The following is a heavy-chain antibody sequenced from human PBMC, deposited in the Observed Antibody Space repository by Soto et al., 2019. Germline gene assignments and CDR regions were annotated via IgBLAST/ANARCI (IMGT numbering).Heavy chain of an antibody. V-gene: IGHV4-59*01. CDR1: GGSISSYY. CDR3: ARDSRYGSGYQFDY. J-gene: IGHJ4*02. Sequence: SETLSLTCTVSGGSISSYYWSCIRQPPGKGLEWVGYIYYSGSTNYNPSLKSRVTISVDKSKNQFSLKLSYVTAADTDVYYCARDSRYGSGYQFDYCGQGTLVTVS. D-gene: IGHD3-10*01. CDR2: IYYSGST.